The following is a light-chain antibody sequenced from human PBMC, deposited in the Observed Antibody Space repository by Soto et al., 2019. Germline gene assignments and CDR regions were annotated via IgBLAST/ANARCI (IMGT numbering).Light chain of an antibody. CDR2: RAS. CDR1: QSVSSN. CDR3: QQVHNWPPYT. J-gene: IGKJ2*01. V-gene: IGKV3-15*01. Sequence: EIVMTQSPATLSVSPGERATLSCRASQSVSSNLAWYQQKPGQAPRLLIYRASTRATGIPDRFSGSGSGTEFTLTISSLQSEDFAVYFCQQVHNWPPYTFGQGTKLEIK.